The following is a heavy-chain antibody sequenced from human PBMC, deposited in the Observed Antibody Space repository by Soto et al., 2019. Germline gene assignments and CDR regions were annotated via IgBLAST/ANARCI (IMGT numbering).Heavy chain of an antibody. Sequence: EVQLVESGGGLVQPGGSLRLSCAASGFTFSSYSMNWVRQAPGKGLKWVSSISSSSSYMYYADSVKGRFTISRDNAKSSLYLQMNSLRAEERAVYYCAKSDDYADYEHVYWGQGTLVTVSS. CDR1: GFTFSSYS. D-gene: IGHD4-17*01. CDR2: ISSSSSYM. J-gene: IGHJ4*02. CDR3: AKSDDYADYEHVY. V-gene: IGHV3-21*01.